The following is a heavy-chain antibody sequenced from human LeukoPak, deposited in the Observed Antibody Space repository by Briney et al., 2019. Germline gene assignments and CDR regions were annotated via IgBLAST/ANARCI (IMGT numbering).Heavy chain of an antibody. D-gene: IGHD3-22*01. CDR1: GYSFPSYW. J-gene: IGHJ5*02. Sequence: GESLRISCKVSGYSFPSYWTTWVRQVPGKGLEWMGRIAPSDSYTNYNPSFEGHVTMSVEKSITTVYLQWSSLKASDTAMYYCVRQPPGVYDTTQNWFDPWGQGTLVTVSS. CDR2: IAPSDSYT. CDR3: VRQPPGVYDTTQNWFDP. V-gene: IGHV5-10-1*01.